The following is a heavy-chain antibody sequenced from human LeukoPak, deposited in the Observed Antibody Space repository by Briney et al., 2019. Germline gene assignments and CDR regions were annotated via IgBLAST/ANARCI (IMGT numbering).Heavy chain of an antibody. J-gene: IGHJ1*01. CDR3: ARLYSSSSEHFQH. Sequence: GGYLRLSCAASGFTVSSNYMSWVRQAPGKGLEWVSVIYSGGSTYYADSVKGRFTISRDNSKNTLYLQMNSLRAEDTAVYYCARLYSSSSEHFQHWGQGTLVTVSS. CDR2: IYSGGST. CDR1: GFTVSSNY. V-gene: IGHV3-53*01. D-gene: IGHD6-6*01.